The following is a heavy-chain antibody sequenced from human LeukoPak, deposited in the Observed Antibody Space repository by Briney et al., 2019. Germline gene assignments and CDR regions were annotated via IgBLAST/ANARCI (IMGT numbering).Heavy chain of an antibody. J-gene: IGHJ4*02. CDR1: AGSFSGYY. Sequence: SETLSLTCAVYAGSFSGYYWSWIRQPPGKVLEWIGEINHSGSTSYNPSLKSRVTISVDTSKNQFSLKLSSVTAADTAVYYCARGTSMVRGVIMSYWGQGTLVTVSS. CDR3: ARGTSMVRGVIMSY. V-gene: IGHV4-34*01. D-gene: IGHD3-10*01. CDR2: INHSGST.